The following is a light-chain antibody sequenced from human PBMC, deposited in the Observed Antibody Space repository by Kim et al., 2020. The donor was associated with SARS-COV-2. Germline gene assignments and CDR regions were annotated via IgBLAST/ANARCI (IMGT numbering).Light chain of an antibody. Sequence: SPGESATLSCRASQSVSNKLAWYQYKPGQPPRVVIYGASTRAPGIPARFSGSGSGTDFTLTVNSLQSEDFAVYYCHQYNDWPPGDTFGQGTKLEIK. V-gene: IGKV3-15*01. CDR2: GAS. J-gene: IGKJ2*01. CDR1: QSVSNK. CDR3: HQYNDWPPGDT.